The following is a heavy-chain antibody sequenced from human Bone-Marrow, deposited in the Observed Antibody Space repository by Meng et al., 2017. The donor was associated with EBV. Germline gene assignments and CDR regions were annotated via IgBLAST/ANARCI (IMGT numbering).Heavy chain of an antibody. D-gene: IGHD3-10*01. CDR3: ASESGRGFTPDY. CDR2: LIPMSDAP. V-gene: IGHV1-69*01. CDR1: GGTFSSYA. Sequence: VHLLQSGAGVKKPGSSVKGSCKASGGTFSSYAIICVRQAPGQGLEWMGGLIPMSDAPHYAQNFQGRVTITADESTSTHYMDLSGLRSEDTAVYYCASESGRGFTPDYWGQGTLVTVSS. J-gene: IGHJ4*02.